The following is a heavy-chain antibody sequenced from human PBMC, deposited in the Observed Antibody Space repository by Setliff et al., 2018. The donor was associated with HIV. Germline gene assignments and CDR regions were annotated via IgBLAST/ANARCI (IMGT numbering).Heavy chain of an antibody. D-gene: IGHD3-22*01. V-gene: IGHV4-38-2*02. CDR3: ERDVLDLVISVYGF. J-gene: IGHJ4*02. CDR2: IYHSGSS. Sequence: PSETLSLTCALACFSISRRYYWGWIRQSPGRGLEWMGKIYHSGSSYYNPSLNNRATISLDTSTNHFSLKLSSVTAADTAVYYCERDVLDLVISVYGFWGQGIPVTVSS. CDR1: CFSISRRYY.